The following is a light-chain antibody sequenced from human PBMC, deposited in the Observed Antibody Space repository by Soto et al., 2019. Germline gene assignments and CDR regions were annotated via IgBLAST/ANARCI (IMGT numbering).Light chain of an antibody. V-gene: IGKV1-39*01. CDR1: QSIDTY. CDR3: QQSHSTPYT. Sequence: DIQMTQSPSSLSASFGDRVTLTCRASQSIDTYLNWYQQKPGTAPKLLMYAASTLHSGVPSRFSGSGSGTDVTLTISSLQLDDFATYFCQQSHSTPYTFGQGTKLEI. J-gene: IGKJ2*01. CDR2: AAS.